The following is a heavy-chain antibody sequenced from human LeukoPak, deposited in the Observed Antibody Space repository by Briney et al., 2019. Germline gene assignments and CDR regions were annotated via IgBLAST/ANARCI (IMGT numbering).Heavy chain of an antibody. CDR3: AREFWVYFDY. CDR1: GFIFRSYG. V-gene: IGHV3-NL1*01. J-gene: IGHJ4*02. CDR2: IYKNGRER. Sequence: HPGGSLRLSCAASGFIFRSYGMNWVRQAPGKGLEWVSGIYKNGRERYADSVKGRFTISRDNSKNTLYLQMNSLRAEDTAVYYCAREFWVYFDYWGQGTLVTVSS. D-gene: IGHD7-27*01.